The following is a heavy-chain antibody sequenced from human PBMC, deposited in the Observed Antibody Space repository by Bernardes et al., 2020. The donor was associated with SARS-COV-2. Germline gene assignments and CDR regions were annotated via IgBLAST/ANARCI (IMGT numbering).Heavy chain of an antibody. CDR1: GFTVNTNY. CDR3: ARAHNDYDSGAYYKAHYYAMDV. J-gene: IGHJ6*02. D-gene: IGHD3-22*01. Sequence: GGSLRLSCGASGFTVNTNYMTWVRQAPGKGLEWVSLISNDDNTYYADSVQGRFTISRDNSRNTLYLQMNTLRVEDTAVYYCARAHNDYDSGAYYKAHYYAMDVWGEGTTVTVSS. CDR2: ISNDDNT. V-gene: IGHV3-53*01.